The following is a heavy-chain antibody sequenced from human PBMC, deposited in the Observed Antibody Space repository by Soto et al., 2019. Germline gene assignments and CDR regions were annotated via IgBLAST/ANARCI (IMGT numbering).Heavy chain of an antibody. CDR2: VYNSGNI. CDR3: ARDRVPLSDDYDSSGYDGAFDI. Sequence: SETLSLTCTVSGVSINDYYWGWMRQPPGKGLEWIGNVYNSGNINYNPSLKSRVTISVDTSKNQVSLKLTSVTAADTAVYYCARDRVPLSDDYDSSGYDGAFDIWGHGALVTVSS. J-gene: IGHJ3*02. D-gene: IGHD3-22*01. CDR1: GVSINDYY. V-gene: IGHV4-59*12.